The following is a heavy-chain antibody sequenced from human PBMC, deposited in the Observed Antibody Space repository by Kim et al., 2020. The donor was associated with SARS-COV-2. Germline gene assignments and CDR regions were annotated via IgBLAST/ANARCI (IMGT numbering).Heavy chain of an antibody. J-gene: IGHJ5*02. V-gene: IGHV1-18*01. CDR3: ARKSGAWFDP. CDR1: GYTFTSYS. D-gene: IGHD7-27*01. CDR2: ISAYNGNR. Sequence: ASVKVSCTASGYTFTSYSITWVRQAPGQGLEWMGWISAYNGNRNYAQKFQGRVSMTTDTFTSTVYMELRSLRSDDTAVYYCARKSGAWFDPWGQGTLVTV.